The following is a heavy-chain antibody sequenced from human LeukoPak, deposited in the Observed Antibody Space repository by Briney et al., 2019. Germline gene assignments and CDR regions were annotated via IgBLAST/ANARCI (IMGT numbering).Heavy chain of an antibody. CDR3: ARRPQTGYYMDV. CDR2: INWNGGST. Sequence: PGGSLRLSCAASGFTFDDYGTSWVRQAPGKGMEWVSGINWNGGSTGYADSVKGRFTISRDNAKNSLYLQMNSLRAEDTALYYCARRPQTGYYMDVWGKGTTITVSS. V-gene: IGHV3-20*04. J-gene: IGHJ6*03. CDR1: GFTFDDYG.